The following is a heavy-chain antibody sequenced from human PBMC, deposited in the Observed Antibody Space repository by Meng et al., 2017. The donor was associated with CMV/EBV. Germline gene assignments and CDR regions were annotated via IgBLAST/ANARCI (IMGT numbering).Heavy chain of an antibody. J-gene: IGHJ6*02. CDR1: GYTFTSYG. CDR2: ISAYNGNT. V-gene: IGHV1-18*01. Sequence: ASVKVSCKASGYTFTSYGISWVRQAPGQGLEWMGWISAYNGNTNYAQKLQGRVTMTTDTSTSTAYMELRSLRSDDTAVYYCARDLGVWVPDYYYGMDVWGQGTTVTVSS. CDR3: ARDLGVWVPDYYYGMDV. D-gene: IGHD3-16*01.